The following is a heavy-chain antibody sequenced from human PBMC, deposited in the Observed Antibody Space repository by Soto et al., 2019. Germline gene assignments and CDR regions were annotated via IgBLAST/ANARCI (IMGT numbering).Heavy chain of an antibody. V-gene: IGHV3-21*01. D-gene: IGHD3-3*01. CDR2: ISSSSSYI. Sequence: PGGSLRLSCAASGFTFSSYSMNWVRQAPGKGLEWVSSISSSSSYIYYADSVKGRFTISRDNAKNSLYLQMNSLRAEDTAVYYCARDLRGSLLPGGIFGVVTPYNWFDPWGQGTLVTVS. CDR1: GFTFSSYS. CDR3: ARDLRGSLLPGGIFGVVTPYNWFDP. J-gene: IGHJ5*02.